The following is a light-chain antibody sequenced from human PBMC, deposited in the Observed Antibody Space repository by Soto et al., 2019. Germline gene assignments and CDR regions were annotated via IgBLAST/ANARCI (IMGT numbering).Light chain of an antibody. Sequence: EIVMTQSPATLSVSPGERATLSCRASQSVSSNLAWYQQKPVQAPRLLIFGASTRATGIPARFSGSGSGTEFTLTISSLQSEDFAVYYCQQYNTWPPLPFGPGTRLDIK. V-gene: IGKV3-15*01. CDR1: QSVSSN. CDR2: GAS. J-gene: IGKJ5*01. CDR3: QQYNTWPPLP.